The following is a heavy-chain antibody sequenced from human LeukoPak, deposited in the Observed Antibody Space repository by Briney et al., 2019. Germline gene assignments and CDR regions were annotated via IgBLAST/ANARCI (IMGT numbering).Heavy chain of an antibody. V-gene: IGHV3-7*03. CDR2: IKQDGSEK. D-gene: IGHD3-10*01. CDR1: GFTFSSYW. CDR3: ALFVRMVRGVTPWFDP. Sequence: GGSLRLSCAASGFTFSSYWMSWVRQAPGKGLEWVANIKQDGSEKYYVDSVKGRFTISRDNAKNSLYLQMNSLRAEDTAVYYCALFVRMVRGVTPWFDPWGQGTLVTVSS. J-gene: IGHJ5*02.